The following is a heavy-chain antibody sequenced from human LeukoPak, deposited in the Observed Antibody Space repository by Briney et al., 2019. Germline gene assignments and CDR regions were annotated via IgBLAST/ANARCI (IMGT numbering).Heavy chain of an antibody. V-gene: IGHV4-59*01. Sequence: SETLSLTCTVSGGSISSYYWSWIRQPPGKGLEWIGYIYYGGSTNYNPSLKSRVTISVDTSKNQFSLKLSSVTAADTAVYYCARWQRDFWSGYHYYFDYWGQGTLVTVSS. J-gene: IGHJ4*02. CDR3: ARWQRDFWSGYHYYFDY. D-gene: IGHD3-3*01. CDR1: GGSISSYY. CDR2: IYYGGST.